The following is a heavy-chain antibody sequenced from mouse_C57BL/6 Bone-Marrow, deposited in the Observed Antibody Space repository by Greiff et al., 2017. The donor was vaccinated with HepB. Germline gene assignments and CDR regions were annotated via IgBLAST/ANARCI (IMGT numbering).Heavy chain of an antibody. CDR2: ISNGGGST. Sequence: EVKVVDSGGGLVQPGGSLKLSCAASGFTFSDYYMYWVRQTPEKRLEWVAYISNGGGSTYYPDTVKGRFTISRDNAKNTLYLQMSRLKSEDTAMYYCARGGITTAFDYWGQGTTLTVSS. D-gene: IGHD2-4*01. V-gene: IGHV5-12*01. J-gene: IGHJ2*01. CDR1: GFTFSDYY. CDR3: ARGGITTAFDY.